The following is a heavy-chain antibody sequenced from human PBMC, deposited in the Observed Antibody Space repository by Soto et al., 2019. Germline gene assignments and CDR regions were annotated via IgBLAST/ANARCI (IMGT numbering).Heavy chain of an antibody. CDR2: IYWNDDK. CDR3: AHKMDTVDWFGP. V-gene: IGHV2-5*01. CDR1: GFSLSGGGVG. Sequence: GSGPTLVNPTETLTLTCTFSGFSLSGGGVGVGWIRQPPGKALEWVARIYWNDDKRYSPSLKSRLTITKDTSKNQLVLTMTNMDPVDTATYYCAHKMDTVDWFGPWGRGTLVTVSS. D-gene: IGHD5-18*01. J-gene: IGHJ5*02.